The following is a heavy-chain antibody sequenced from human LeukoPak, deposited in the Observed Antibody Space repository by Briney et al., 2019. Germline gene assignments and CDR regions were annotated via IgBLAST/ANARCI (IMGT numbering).Heavy chain of an antibody. CDR1: GYSFTGYF. V-gene: IGHV1-2*02. CDR2: IDPNSGDT. CDR3: ARSGSTGYSLDY. J-gene: IGHJ4*02. Sequence: GASVKVSCTASGYSFTGYFIHWVRQAPGQGLEWMGCIDPNSGDTKYARKFQGRVSMPRDTSTRTAYMELSRLRSDDTAVYFCARSGSTGYSLDYWGQGTLVTVSS. D-gene: IGHD3-22*01.